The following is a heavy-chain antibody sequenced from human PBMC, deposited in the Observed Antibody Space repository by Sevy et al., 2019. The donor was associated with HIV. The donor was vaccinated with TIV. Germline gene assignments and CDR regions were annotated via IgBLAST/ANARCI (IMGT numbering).Heavy chain of an antibody. J-gene: IGHJ5*02. CDR3: ARGLNYGSGWGWFDP. Sequence: GGSLRLSCAASGFTFSTYWMSWLRQAPGKGLEWVANIKQDGSEKFYVDSVKGRFTIFRDNAKNSLYLQMNSLRVEDTAVYYCARGLNYGSGWGWFDPWGQGALVTVSS. CDR1: GFTFSTYW. CDR2: IKQDGSEK. D-gene: IGHD3-10*01. V-gene: IGHV3-7*01.